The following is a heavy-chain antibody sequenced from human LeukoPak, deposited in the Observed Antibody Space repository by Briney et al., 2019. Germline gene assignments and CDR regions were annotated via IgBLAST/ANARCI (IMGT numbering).Heavy chain of an antibody. CDR1: GFIFKKYW. CDR2: IKEDGSET. V-gene: IGHV3-7*01. J-gene: IGHJ4*02. CDR3: ARETPRRGETRDGYR. D-gene: IGHD5-24*01. Sequence: GGSLRLSCAASGFIFKKYWMNWVRQVPGKGLECLANIKEDGSETYYADSVKGRFTISRENPKNLLFLQINSLRVEDTAVYYCARETPRRGETRDGYRWGQGTVVTVSS.